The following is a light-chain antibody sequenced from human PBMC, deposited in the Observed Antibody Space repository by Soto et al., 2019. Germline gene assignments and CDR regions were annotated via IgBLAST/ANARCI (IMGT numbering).Light chain of an antibody. CDR2: DAS. CDR1: QSVGSY. V-gene: IGKV3-11*01. CDR3: QQRSNWPPWT. J-gene: IGKJ1*01. Sequence: EIVLTQSPATLSLSPGERATLSCRASQSVGSYLAWYQQKPGQAPRLLIYDASNRATGIPARFSGSGSGTDFALTISSLEPEDVAVYYCQQRSNWPPWTFGQGTKVEIK.